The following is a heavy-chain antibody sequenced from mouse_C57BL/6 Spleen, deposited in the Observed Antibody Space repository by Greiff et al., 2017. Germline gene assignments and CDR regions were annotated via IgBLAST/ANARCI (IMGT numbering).Heavy chain of an antibody. D-gene: IGHD1-1*01. Sequence: VQLQQPGAELVRPGSSVKLSCKASGYTFTSYWMDWVKQRPGQGLEWIGNIYPSDSETHYNQKFKDKATLTVDKSSSTAYMQLSSLTSEDSAVYYCARRDNYYGSSPPFAYWGQGTLVTVSA. V-gene: IGHV1-61*01. CDR1: GYTFTSYW. J-gene: IGHJ3*01. CDR3: ARRDNYYGSSPPFAY. CDR2: IYPSDSET.